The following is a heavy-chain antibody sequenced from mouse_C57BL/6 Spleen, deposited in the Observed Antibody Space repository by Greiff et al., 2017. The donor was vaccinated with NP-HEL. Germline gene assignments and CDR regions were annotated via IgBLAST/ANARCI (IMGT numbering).Heavy chain of an antibody. D-gene: IGHD1-1*01. CDR2: IRNKANGYTT. CDR1: GFTFTDYY. CDR3: ARSIATVPRGFAY. Sequence: EVKLVESGGGLVQPGGSLSLSCAASGFTFTDYYMSWVRQPPGKALEWLGFIRNKANGYTTEYSSTVKGRFTISRDNSQSILYLQMNALAAEDSATYCCARSIATVPRGFAYWGKGTLVTVSA. V-gene: IGHV7-3*01. J-gene: IGHJ3*01.